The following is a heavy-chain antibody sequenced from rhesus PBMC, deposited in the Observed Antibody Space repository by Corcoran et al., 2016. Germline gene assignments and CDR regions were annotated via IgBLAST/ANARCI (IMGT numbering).Heavy chain of an antibody. J-gene: IGHJ4*01. CDR1: GGSISDSYR. D-gene: IGHD6S26*01. CDR2: SYGRSTST. CDR3: AREVAAAGPFDY. V-gene: IGHV4S10*01. Sequence: QLQLQESGPGLVKPSETLSVTCAVSGGSISDSYRWRWIRQPPGKGLEWIGYSYGRSTSTHYNPYRKSRVTIAKDTAKNQCYLKLSSVTASDTAVYYWAREVAAAGPFDYWGQGVLVTVSS.